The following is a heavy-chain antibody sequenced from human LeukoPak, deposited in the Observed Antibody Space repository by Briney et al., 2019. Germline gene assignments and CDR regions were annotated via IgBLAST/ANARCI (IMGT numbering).Heavy chain of an antibody. D-gene: IGHD5-24*01. Sequence: SETLSLTCTVSGGSISSSSYYWGWIRQPPGKGLEWIGYIYYSGSTKYNPSLKSRVTISVDTSKNQFSLKLSSVTAADTAVYYCARGARAGYNLEPFDYWGQGTLVTVSS. CDR3: ARGARAGYNLEPFDY. V-gene: IGHV4-61*05. J-gene: IGHJ4*02. CDR1: GGSISSSSYY. CDR2: IYYSGST.